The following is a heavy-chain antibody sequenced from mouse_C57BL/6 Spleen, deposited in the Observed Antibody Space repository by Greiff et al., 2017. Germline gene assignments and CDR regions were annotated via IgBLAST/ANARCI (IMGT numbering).Heavy chain of an antibody. Sequence: QVQLQQPGPELVKPGASVKLSCKASGYTFTSYWMHWVKPRPGQGLEWIGNINPSTGGTNYNEKFKSKATLTVDKSSSTAYMQRSSLTSEDSAVDYCATRGNYYYGSSPLDYWGQGTTLTVSS. CDR3: ATRGNYYYGSSPLDY. V-gene: IGHV1-53*01. CDR2: INPSTGGT. J-gene: IGHJ2*01. D-gene: IGHD1-1*01. CDR1: GYTFTSYW.